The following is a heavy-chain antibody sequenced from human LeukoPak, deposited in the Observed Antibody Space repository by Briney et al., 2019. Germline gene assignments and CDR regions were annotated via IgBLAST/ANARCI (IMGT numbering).Heavy chain of an antibody. CDR3: GRGRPAAGQNFFDY. D-gene: IGHD6-13*01. CDR2: IHYSGST. V-gene: IGHV4-59*02. Sequence: PSESLPLTCTVSGGSVTSFFWNWIRQPPGKGLEWIGYIHYSGSTNYNPSLKSRLTMSIDTSKSQFSLRLSSVTAADTAVYFCGRGRPAAGQNFFDYWGQGTLVTVPS. CDR1: GGSVTSFF. J-gene: IGHJ4*02.